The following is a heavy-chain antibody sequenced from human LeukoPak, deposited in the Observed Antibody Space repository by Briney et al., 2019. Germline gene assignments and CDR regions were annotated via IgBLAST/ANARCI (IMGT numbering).Heavy chain of an antibody. CDR2: TYYRSKWYN. V-gene: IGHV6-1*01. D-gene: IGHD6-19*01. CDR1: GDNVCSNGAA. J-gene: IGHJ4*02. Sequence: SQTLSLTCAISGDNVCSNGAAWNWIRQSPSRGLECLGRTYYRSKWYNDYAVSVKSRITINPDTSKNQFSLQLNSVTPEDTAVYYCAGGSWLVSFYDYFDYWGQGTLVTVSS. CDR3: AGGSWLVSFYDYFDY.